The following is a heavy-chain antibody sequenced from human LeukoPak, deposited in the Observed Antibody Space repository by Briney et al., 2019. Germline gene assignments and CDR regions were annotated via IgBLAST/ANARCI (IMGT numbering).Heavy chain of an antibody. J-gene: IGHJ4*02. D-gene: IGHD6-19*01. CDR3: ATVASGWYPDY. V-gene: IGHV4-39*07. CDR1: GGSISSSSYY. CDR2: IYYSGST. Sequence: QPSETLSLTCTVSGGSISSSSYYWGWIRQPPGKGLEWIGSIYYSGSTYYNPSLKSRVTISLDTSQNQFSLKLNSVTAADTAVYYCATVASGWYPDYWGQGALVTVAS.